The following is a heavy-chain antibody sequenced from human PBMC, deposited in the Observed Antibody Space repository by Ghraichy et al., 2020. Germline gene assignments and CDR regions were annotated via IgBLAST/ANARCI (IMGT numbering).Heavy chain of an antibody. CDR1: GFSLSTSGVG. D-gene: IGHD2-2*01. V-gene: IGHV2-5*01. CDR2: IYWNDDK. J-gene: IGHJ4*02. Sequence: SGPTLVKPTQTLTLTCTFSGFSLSTSGVGVGWIRQPPGKALEWLALIYWNDDKRYSPSLKSRLTITKDTSKNQVVLTMTNMDPVDTAIYYCAHRRGYCSSTSCYRGYYFDYWGQGTLVTVSS. CDR3: AHRRGYCSSTSCYRGYYFDY.